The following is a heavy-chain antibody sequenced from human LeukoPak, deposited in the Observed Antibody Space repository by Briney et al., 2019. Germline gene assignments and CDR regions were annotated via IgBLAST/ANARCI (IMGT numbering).Heavy chain of an antibody. CDR2: ISSSSSYI. D-gene: IGHD5-18*01. J-gene: IGHJ4*02. Sequence: GGSLRLSCPASGFTFSSYGMHWVRQAPGKGLEWVSSISSSSSYIYYADSVKGRFTISRDNAKNSLYLQMNSLRAEDTAVYYCARGDTWIQLWLLDYWGQGTLVTVSS. V-gene: IGHV3-21*01. CDR3: ARGDTWIQLWLLDY. CDR1: GFTFSSYG.